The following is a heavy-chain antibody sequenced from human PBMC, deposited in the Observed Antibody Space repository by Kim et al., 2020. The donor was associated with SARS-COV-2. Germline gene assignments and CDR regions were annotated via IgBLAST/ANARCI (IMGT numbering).Heavy chain of an antibody. Sequence: STNYNPSLKSRVTISVDTSKNQFSLKLSSVTAADTAVYYCATEIAAALDYWGQGTLVTVSS. D-gene: IGHD6-13*01. V-gene: IGHV4-34*01. CDR3: ATEIAAALDY. J-gene: IGHJ4*02. CDR2: ST.